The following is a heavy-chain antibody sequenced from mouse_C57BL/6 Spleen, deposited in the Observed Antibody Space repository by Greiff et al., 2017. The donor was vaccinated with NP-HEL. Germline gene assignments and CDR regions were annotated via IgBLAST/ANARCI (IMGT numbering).Heavy chain of an antibody. J-gene: IGHJ4*01. CDR2: ISSGGDYI. D-gene: IGHD1-1*01. CDR3: TKALITTVVATNYYDMDY. CDR1: GFTFSSYA. V-gene: IGHV5-9-1*02. Sequence: EVMLVESGEGLVKPGGSLKLSCAASGFTFSSYAMSWVRQTPEKRLEWVAYISSGGDYIYYADTVKGRFTISRDNARNTLYMQMSSLTSEDTAMYYCTKALITTVVATNYYDMDYWGQGTSVTVSS.